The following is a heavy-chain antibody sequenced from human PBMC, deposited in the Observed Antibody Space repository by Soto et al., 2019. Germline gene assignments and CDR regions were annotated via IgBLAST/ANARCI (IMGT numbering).Heavy chain of an antibody. CDR2: IIPIFGTA. V-gene: IGHV1-69*06. D-gene: IGHD3-3*01. J-gene: IGHJ4*02. CDR3: ALDYDFWSGYREYYFDY. CDR1: GGTFSSYA. Sequence: QVQLVQSGAEVKKPGSSVKVSCKASGGTFSSYAISWVRQAPGQGLEWMGGIIPIFGTANYAQKFQGRVTSTADKSTSTAYMELSSLRSEDTAVYYCALDYDFWSGYREYYFDYWGQGTLVTVSS.